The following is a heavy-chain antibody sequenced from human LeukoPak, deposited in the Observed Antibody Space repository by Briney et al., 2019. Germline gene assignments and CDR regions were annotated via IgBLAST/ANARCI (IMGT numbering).Heavy chain of an antibody. J-gene: IGHJ6*03. Sequence: ASVKVSCKASGYTFTSYDINWVRRATGQGLEWMGWMNPNTGNTGYAQKFQGRVTMTRNTSISTAYMELSSLRSEDTAVYYCAGGRYSSGWYSPFFYYYMDVWGKGTTVTISS. CDR1: GYTFTSYD. CDR2: MNPNTGNT. V-gene: IGHV1-8*01. CDR3: AGGRYSSGWYSPFFYYYMDV. D-gene: IGHD6-19*01.